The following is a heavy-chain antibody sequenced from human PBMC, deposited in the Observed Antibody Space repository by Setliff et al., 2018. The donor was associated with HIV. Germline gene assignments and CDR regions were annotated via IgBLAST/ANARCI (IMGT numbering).Heavy chain of an antibody. CDR3: AREGLWNCRGGTCNDGLDI. D-gene: IGHD2-15*01. CDR1: GGSIGTYY. V-gene: IGHV4-4*07. CDR2: IYASGT. J-gene: IGHJ3*02. Sequence: SETLSLTCTVSGGSIGTYYWNWIRLPAGKGLEWIGRIYASGTNYNPSLKSRVTTSSDTSKRQFSLKLTSVTAADTAVYYCAREGLWNCRGGTCNDGLDIWGQGTKVTVSS.